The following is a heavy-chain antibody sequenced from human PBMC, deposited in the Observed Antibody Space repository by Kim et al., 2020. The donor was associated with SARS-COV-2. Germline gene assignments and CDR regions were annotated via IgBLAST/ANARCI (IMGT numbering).Heavy chain of an antibody. D-gene: IGHD3-3*01. V-gene: IGHV1-8*01. CDR2: MNPNSGNT. CDR3: SRVYYDFWSGDYYYYGMDV. Sequence: ASVKVSCKASGYTFTSYDINWVRQATGQGLEWMGWMNPNSGNTGYAQKFQGRVTMTRNTSISTAYMELSSLRSEDTAVYYCSRVYYDFWSGDYYYYGMDVWGQGTTVTVSS. CDR1: GYTFTSYD. J-gene: IGHJ6*02.